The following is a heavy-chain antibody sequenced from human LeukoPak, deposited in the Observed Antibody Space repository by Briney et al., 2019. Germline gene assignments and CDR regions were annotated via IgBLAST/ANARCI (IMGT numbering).Heavy chain of an antibody. CDR3: AGRKRITMVRGVSSGNMDV. CDR2: INHSGST. J-gene: IGHJ6*03. V-gene: IGHV4-34*01. Sequence: SETLSLTCAVYGDSFSGYYWSWIRQPPGKGLEWIGEINHSGSTNYNPSLKSRVTISVDTSKNQFSLKLSSVTAADTAVYYCAGRKRITMVRGVSSGNMDVWGKGTTVTISS. CDR1: GDSFSGYY. D-gene: IGHD3-10*01.